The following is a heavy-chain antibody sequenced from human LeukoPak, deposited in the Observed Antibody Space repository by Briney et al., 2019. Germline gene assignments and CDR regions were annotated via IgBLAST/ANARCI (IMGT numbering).Heavy chain of an antibody. D-gene: IGHD5-18*01. CDR2: ISWNSGSI. J-gene: IGHJ5*02. Sequence: HPGGSLRLSCAASGFTFDDYAMHWVRQAPGKGLEWVSGISWNSGSIGYADSVKGRFTISRDNAKNSLYLQMNSLRAEDTALYYCAKASDSYGHFDPWGQGTLVTVSS. CDR1: GFTFDDYA. V-gene: IGHV3-9*01. CDR3: AKASDSYGHFDP.